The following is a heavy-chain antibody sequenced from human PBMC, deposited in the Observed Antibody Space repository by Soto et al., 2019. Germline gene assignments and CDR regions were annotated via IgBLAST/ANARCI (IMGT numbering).Heavy chain of an antibody. CDR3: ARGRYGAY. CDR1: GYAFTTYG. D-gene: IGHD3-10*01. V-gene: IGHV1-18*01. CDR2: ISAHNGNT. Sequence: QVHLVQSGAEVKKPGASVKVSCQASGYAFTTYGITWVRQAPGQGLEWMGWISAHNGNTNYAQELQGRVTVTRDTSTSAAYMERRGLRADDTAVYYWARGRYGAYWGQGALVTVSS. J-gene: IGHJ4*02.